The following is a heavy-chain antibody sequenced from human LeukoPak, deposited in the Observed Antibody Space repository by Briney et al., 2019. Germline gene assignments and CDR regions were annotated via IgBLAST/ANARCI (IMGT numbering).Heavy chain of an antibody. V-gene: IGHV4-59*08. D-gene: IGHD4/OR15-4a*01. CDR2: IYHSGTT. CDR3: ARQKYDYVANHWYFDL. CDR1: GRAISTYY. J-gene: IGHJ2*01. Sequence: SETQSLTCTVSGRAISTYYWSCIRQPPGKGLDWIAYIYHSGTTNYNPSLKSRVTISEDTSKNQVSLNLTSVTAADTAVYYCARQKYDYVANHWYFDLWGRGTLVTVSS.